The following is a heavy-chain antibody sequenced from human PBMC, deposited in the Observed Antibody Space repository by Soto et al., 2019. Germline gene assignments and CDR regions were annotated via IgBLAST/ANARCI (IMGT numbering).Heavy chain of an antibody. CDR2: ISAYNGNT. Sequence: QVPLVQSGAEVKKPGASVKVSCKASGYTFTSYGISWVRQAPGQGLEWMGWISAYNGNTNYAQKFQGRVTITADESTSTAYMELSSLRSEDTAVYYCASLARGTFFDYWGQGTLVTVSS. CDR1: GYTFTSYG. D-gene: IGHD5-18*01. J-gene: IGHJ4*02. CDR3: ASLARGTFFDY. V-gene: IGHV1-18*01.